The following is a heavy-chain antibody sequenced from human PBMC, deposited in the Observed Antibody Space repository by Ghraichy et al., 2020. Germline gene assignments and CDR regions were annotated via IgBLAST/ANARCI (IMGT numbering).Heavy chain of an antibody. CDR1: GYSFTSYW. J-gene: IGHJ4*02. CDR2: IDPSDSYT. CDR3: ARHLNPLIRYPAQDEFDY. Sequence: GESLNISCKGSGYSFTSYWISWVRQMPGKGLEWMGRIDPSDSYTNYSPSFQGHVTISADKSISTAYLQWSSLKASDTAMYYCARHLNPLIRYPAQDEFDYWGQGTLVTVSS. D-gene: IGHD3-9*01. V-gene: IGHV5-10-1*01.